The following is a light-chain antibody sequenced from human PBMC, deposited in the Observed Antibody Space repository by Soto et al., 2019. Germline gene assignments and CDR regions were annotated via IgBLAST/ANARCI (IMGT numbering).Light chain of an antibody. CDR2: GAS. CDR1: QSISSN. J-gene: IGKJ4*01. CDR3: QQYNNWPLT. Sequence: ETLMTQSPANFSLSPGESATLSCRASQSISSNLAWYQQKPGQAPRLLIYGASTRATGIPARFTGSGSGTEFTLTISSLQSEDFAVYYCQQYNNWPLTFGGGSKVDIK. V-gene: IGKV3-15*01.